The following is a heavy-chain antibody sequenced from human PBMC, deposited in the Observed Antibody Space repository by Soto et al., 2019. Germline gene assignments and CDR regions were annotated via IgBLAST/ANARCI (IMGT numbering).Heavy chain of an antibody. D-gene: IGHD2-8*01. J-gene: IGHJ4*02. V-gene: IGHV4-39*01. CDR1: GGSIRSSSYY. CDR2: IYYSGST. Sequence: SEPLSLPGPVSGGSIRSSSYYWSWILQDPVKGLEWIGSIYYSGSTYYNPSLKSRVTISVDTSKNQFSLKLSSVTAADTAVYYCARLLYCTNGVCYYYFDYWGQGTLVTVSS. CDR3: ARLLYCTNGVCYYYFDY.